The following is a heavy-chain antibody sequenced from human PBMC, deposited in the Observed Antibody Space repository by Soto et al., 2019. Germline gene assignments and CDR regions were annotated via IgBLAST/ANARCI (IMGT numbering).Heavy chain of an antibody. CDR2: IIPIFGTA. Sequence: QVQLVQSGAEVKKPGSSVKVSCKASGGTFSSYAISWVRQAPGQGLEWMGGIIPIFGTANYAQKFQGRVKXXEXEXXSTAYMELSSLRSEDTAVYYWAGDRGHHGSPCMDVWGQGTTVTVSS. CDR3: AGDRGHHGSPCMDV. D-gene: IGHD2-15*01. V-gene: IGHV1-69*12. J-gene: IGHJ6*02. CDR1: GGTFSSYA.